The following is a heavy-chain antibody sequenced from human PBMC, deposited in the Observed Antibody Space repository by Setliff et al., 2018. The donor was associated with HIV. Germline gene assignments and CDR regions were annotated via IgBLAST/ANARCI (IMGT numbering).Heavy chain of an antibody. CDR2: ISSSSSTI. Sequence: GGSLRLSCAASGFTFSSYWMSWVRQAPGKGLEWVSYISSSSSTIYYADSVKGRFTISRDNAKNSLYLQMNSLRAEDTAMYYCVKKSPYCNIGRCPPDAFDIWGQGTLVTVSS. CDR3: VKKSPYCNIGRCPPDAFDI. CDR1: GFTFSSYW. V-gene: IGHV3-48*01. D-gene: IGHD2-15*01. J-gene: IGHJ3*02.